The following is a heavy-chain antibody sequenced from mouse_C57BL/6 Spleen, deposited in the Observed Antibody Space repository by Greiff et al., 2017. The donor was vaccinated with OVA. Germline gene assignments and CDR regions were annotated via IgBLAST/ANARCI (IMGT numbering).Heavy chain of an antibody. CDR3: ARKRLLRPLYAMDD. CDR1: GYSFTGYY. Sequence: VQLQQSGPELVKPGASVKISCKASGYSFTGYYMNWVKQSPEKSLEWIGEINPSTGGTTYNQKFKAKATLTVDKSSSTAYMQLTSLTSEDSAVYYCARKRLLRPLYAMDDWGQGTSVTVSA. V-gene: IGHV1-42*01. CDR2: INPSTGGT. J-gene: IGHJ4*01. D-gene: IGHD2-3*01.